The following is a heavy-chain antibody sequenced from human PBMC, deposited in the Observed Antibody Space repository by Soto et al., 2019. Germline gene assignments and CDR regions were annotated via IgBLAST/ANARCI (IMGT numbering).Heavy chain of an antibody. CDR1: GFTFSSYG. CDR3: AKDLNGVVVRGVIIGYYYYYGMDV. V-gene: IGHV3-30*18. J-gene: IGHJ6*02. D-gene: IGHD3-10*01. CDR2: ISYDGSNK. Sequence: SLRLSCAASGFTFSSYGMHWVRQAPGKGLEWVAVISYDGSNKYYADSVKGRFTISRDNSKNTLYLQMNSLRAEDTAVYYCAKDLNGVVVRGVIIGYYYYYGMDVWGQGATVTVSS.